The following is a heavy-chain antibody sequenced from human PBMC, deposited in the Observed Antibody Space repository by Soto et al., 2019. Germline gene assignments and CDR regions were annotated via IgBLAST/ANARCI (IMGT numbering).Heavy chain of an antibody. CDR1: GGSISSYY. D-gene: IGHD6-6*01. V-gene: IGHV4-59*01. J-gene: IGHJ4*02. Sequence: PSETLSLTCTVSGGSISSYYGSWIRQPPGKGLEWIGYIYYSGSTNYNPSLKSRVTISVDTSKNQFSLKLSSVTAADTAVYYCAREEQLGAFDYWGQGTLVTVSS. CDR2: IYYSGST. CDR3: AREEQLGAFDY.